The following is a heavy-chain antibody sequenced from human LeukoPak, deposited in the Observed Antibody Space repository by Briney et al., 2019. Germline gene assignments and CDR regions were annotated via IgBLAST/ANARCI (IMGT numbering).Heavy chain of an antibody. CDR3: ARKSDLLVPGFDP. CDR2: IYYSGST. J-gene: IGHJ5*02. D-gene: IGHD2-2*01. CDR1: GGSISSYY. V-gene: IGHV4-59*12. Sequence: PSETLSLTCTVSGGSISSYYWSWIRQPPGKGLEWIGCIYYSGSTNYNPSFKSRVTISVDTSKNQFSLKLSSVTAADTVVYYCARKSDLLVPGFDPWGQGTLVTVSS.